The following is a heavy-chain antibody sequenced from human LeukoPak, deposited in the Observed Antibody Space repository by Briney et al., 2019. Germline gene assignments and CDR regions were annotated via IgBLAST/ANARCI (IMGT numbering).Heavy chain of an antibody. CDR3: ATAPGSGWYRATPEYYFDY. CDR2: ISGSGGST. Sequence: GGSLRLSCAASGSTFSSYGMSWVRQAPGKGLEWVSAISGSGGSTYYADSVKGRFTISRDNSKNTLYLQMNSLRAEDTAVYYCATAPGSGWYRATPEYYFDYWGQGTLVTVSS. CDR1: GSTFSSYG. V-gene: IGHV3-23*01. J-gene: IGHJ4*02. D-gene: IGHD6-19*01.